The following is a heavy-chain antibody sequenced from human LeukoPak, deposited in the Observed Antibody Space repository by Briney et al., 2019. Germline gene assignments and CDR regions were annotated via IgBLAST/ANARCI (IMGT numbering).Heavy chain of an antibody. J-gene: IGHJ5*02. CDR1: GYTFTSYD. D-gene: IGHD3/OR15-3a*01. Sequence: GASVKVSCKASGYTFTSYDINWVRQATGQGLEWLGWMNPNSGNTGYAQKFQGRVTITRNNSTSTAYLEMSSLTSADTAVYSCARGRDWLRWFDPWGQGTLVTVSS. V-gene: IGHV1-8*03. CDR3: ARGRDWLRWFDP. CDR2: MNPNSGNT.